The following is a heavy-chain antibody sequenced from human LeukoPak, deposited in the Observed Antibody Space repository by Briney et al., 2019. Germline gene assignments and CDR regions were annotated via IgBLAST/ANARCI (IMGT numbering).Heavy chain of an antibody. CDR2: TYYRSKWSN. CDR3: ARARAHLKYYYDNSGYYYFDY. Sequence: SQTLSLTCAISGDSVSSNSAAWNWIRQSPSRGLEWLGRTYYRSKWSNDYAVSVKSRITINPDTSKNQFSLKLSSVTAADTAVYYCARARAHLKYYYDNSGYYYFDYWGQGTLVTVSS. J-gene: IGHJ4*02. D-gene: IGHD3-22*01. V-gene: IGHV6-1*01. CDR1: GDSVSSNSAA.